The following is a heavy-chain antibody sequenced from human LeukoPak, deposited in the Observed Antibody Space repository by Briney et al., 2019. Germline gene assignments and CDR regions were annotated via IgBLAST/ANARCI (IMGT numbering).Heavy chain of an antibody. V-gene: IGHV3-9*01. J-gene: IGHJ4*02. CDR2: ISWNSGSI. D-gene: IGHD3/OR15-3a*01. Sequence: GGSLRLSCAASGFTFDDYAMHWVRQAPGKGLEWVSGISWNSGSIGYADSVKGRFTISRDNAKNSLYLQMNSLRAEDTALYYCAKGGLGARYFDYWGQGTLVTVSS. CDR1: GFTFDDYA. CDR3: AKGGLGARYFDY.